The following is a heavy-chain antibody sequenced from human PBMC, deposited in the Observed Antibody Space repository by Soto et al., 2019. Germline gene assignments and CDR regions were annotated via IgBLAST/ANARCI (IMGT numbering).Heavy chain of an antibody. J-gene: IGHJ4*02. CDR2: IAPLYGTA. V-gene: IGHV1-69*01. CDR3: AREIRYYGSGIFDS. CDR1: GGTFSRSS. Sequence: QVHLVQSGAEVKKPGSSVKVSCRASGGTFSRSSIAWVRQAPGQGLEWMGGIAPLYGTANYAQRLQVRVTITAHESTGTAYMELSGLRAEDKAVYYCAREIRYYGSGIFDSWGQGTLVIVSA. D-gene: IGHD3-10*01.